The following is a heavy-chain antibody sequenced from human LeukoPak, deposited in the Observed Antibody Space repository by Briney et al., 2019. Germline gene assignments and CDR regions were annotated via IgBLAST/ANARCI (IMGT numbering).Heavy chain of an antibody. J-gene: IGHJ3*02. CDR2: INHSGST. D-gene: IGHD1-26*01. V-gene: IGHV4-34*01. CDR1: GGSISSYY. CDR3: ARDGGSYYSPDAFDI. Sequence: SETLSLTCTVSGGSISSYYWSWIRQPPGKGLEWLGEINHSGSTNYNPSLKSRVTISVDTSKNQFSLKLRSVTAVDTAVYYCARDGGSYYSPDAFDIWGQGTMVTVSS.